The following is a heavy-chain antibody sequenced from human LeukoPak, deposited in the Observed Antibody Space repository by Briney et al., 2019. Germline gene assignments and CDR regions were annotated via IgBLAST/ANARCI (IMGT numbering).Heavy chain of an antibody. CDR1: GSTSSSYS. D-gene: IGHD6-19*01. J-gene: IGHJ4*02. CDR2: IGSSGTYI. V-gene: IGHV3-21*01. Sequence: GGSLRLSCAASGSTSSSYSMNWVRQAPGKGLEWVSSIGSSGTYIYYADSVKGRFTISRDNAKNSLYLQMNSLRAEDTAVYYCARVGIAVAGTVYWGQGTLVTVSS. CDR3: ARVGIAVAGTVY.